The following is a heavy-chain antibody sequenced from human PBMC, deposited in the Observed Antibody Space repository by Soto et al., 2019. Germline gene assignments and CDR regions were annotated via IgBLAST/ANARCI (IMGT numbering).Heavy chain of an antibody. Sequence: QVQLVESGGGVVQPGRSLRLSCAASGFTFSSYGMHWVRQAPDKGLEWVAVISYDGSNKYYADSMKGRFTISRDNSKNTLYLQMHRLRDEDTAVYYCAKDLQVPRVLRFGETDPPYYDYYGMDVWCQGTTVTVSS. CDR2: ISYDGSNK. CDR1: GFTFSSYG. D-gene: IGHD3-10*01. CDR3: AKDLQVPRVLRFGETDPPYYDYYGMDV. V-gene: IGHV3-30*18. J-gene: IGHJ6*02.